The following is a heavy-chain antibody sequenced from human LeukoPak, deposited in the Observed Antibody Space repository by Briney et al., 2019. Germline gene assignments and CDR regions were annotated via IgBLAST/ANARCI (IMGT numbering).Heavy chain of an antibody. V-gene: IGHV4-59*01. CDR1: GGSISSYY. Sequence: PSETLSLTCTVSGGSISSYYWSWIRQPPGKGLEWIGFIYYTGSTNHNPSLKSRVTISIDTSKNQFSLKLNSVTAADTAVYYCARENYFDYWGQGTLVTVSS. CDR2: IYYTGST. CDR3: ARENYFDY. J-gene: IGHJ4*02.